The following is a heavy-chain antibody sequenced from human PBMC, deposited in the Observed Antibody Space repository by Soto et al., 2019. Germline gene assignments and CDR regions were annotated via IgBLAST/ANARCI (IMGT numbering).Heavy chain of an antibody. CDR3: AKDAPYYYDSSGYYGPFDY. D-gene: IGHD3-22*01. CDR1: GFTFSSYG. V-gene: IGHV3-30*18. CDR2: ISYDGSNK. J-gene: IGHJ4*02. Sequence: GGSLRLSCAASGFTFSSYGIHWVRQAPGKGLEWVALISYDGSNKYYADSVKGRFTISRDNSKNTLYLQMNSLRAEDTAMYYCAKDAPYYYDSSGYYGPFDYWGQGTLVIVSS.